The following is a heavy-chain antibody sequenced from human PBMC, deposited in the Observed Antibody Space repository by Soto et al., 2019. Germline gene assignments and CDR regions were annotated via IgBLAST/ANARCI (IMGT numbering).Heavy chain of an antibody. Sequence: GGALNNSRKGFGYNFSTYWVGLVRPIAGKGLEWMGIIYPGDSDTRYSPSFQGQVTISADKSISTAYLQWSSLKASDTAMYYCARPLRSGWYDAFDIWGQGTMVTVSS. D-gene: IGHD6-19*01. J-gene: IGHJ3*02. V-gene: IGHV5-51*01. CDR3: ARPLRSGWYDAFDI. CDR1: GYNFSTYW. CDR2: IYPGDSDT.